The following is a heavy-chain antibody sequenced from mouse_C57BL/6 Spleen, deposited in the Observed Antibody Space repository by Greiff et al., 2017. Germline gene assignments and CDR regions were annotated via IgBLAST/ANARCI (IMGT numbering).Heavy chain of an antibody. D-gene: IGHD2-3*01. V-gene: IGHV1-55*01. J-gene: IGHJ4*01. CDR3: ARIDGYYGSYAMDY. Sequence: QVQLQQPGAELVKPGASVKMSCKASGYTFTSYWITWVKQRPGQGLEWIGDIYPGSGSTNYNEKFKSKATLTVDTSSSTAYMQLSSLTSEDSAVYYCARIDGYYGSYAMDYWGQGTSVTVAS. CDR2: IYPGSGST. CDR1: GYTFTSYW.